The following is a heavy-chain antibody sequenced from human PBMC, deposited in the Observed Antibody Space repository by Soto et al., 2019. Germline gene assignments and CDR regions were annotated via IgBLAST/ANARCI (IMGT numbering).Heavy chain of an antibody. J-gene: IGHJ2*01. CDR3: ARDQGSTLTREGCSWYFDL. CDR2: INPSGGST. D-gene: IGHD4-17*01. V-gene: IGHV1-46*03. Sequence: QVQLVQSGAEVKKPGASVKVSCKASGYTFTSYYMHWVRQAPGQGLEWMGIINPSGGSTSYAQKFQGRVTMTRDTSTSTVYMELSSLRSEDTAVYYCARDQGSTLTREGCSWYFDLWGRGTLVTVSS. CDR1: GYTFTSYY.